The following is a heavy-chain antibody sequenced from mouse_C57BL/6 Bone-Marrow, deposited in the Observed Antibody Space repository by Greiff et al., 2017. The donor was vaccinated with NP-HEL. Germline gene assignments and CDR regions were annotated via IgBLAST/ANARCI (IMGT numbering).Heavy chain of an antibody. CDR2: IDPENGDT. D-gene: IGHD1-1*01. CDR1: GFNIKDDY. Sequence: VQLQQSGAELVRPGASVKLSCTASGFNIKDDYMHWVKQRPEQGLEWIGWIDPENGDTEYASKFQGKATITADTSSNTAYLQLSSLTSEDTAVYYCTTAVASYYFDYWGQGTTLTVSS. CDR3: TTAVASYYFDY. J-gene: IGHJ2*01. V-gene: IGHV14-4*01.